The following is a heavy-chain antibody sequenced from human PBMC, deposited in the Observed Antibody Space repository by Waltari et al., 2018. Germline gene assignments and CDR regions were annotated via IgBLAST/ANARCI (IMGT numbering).Heavy chain of an antibody. CDR3: AKERGASRIYYLDY. D-gene: IGHD3-10*01. CDR2: ITGGGRT. V-gene: IGHV3-23*01. CDR1: VFTFTTLA. Sequence: DAQLLESGGCLVQPGGSLRLSCPSSVFTFTTLAMDVVRQAPGKGLEWVSAITGGGRTYYADSVRGRFTISRDNSKNTVYLQMNSLRAEDTAVYYCAKERGASRIYYLDYWGQGALVTVSS. J-gene: IGHJ4*02.